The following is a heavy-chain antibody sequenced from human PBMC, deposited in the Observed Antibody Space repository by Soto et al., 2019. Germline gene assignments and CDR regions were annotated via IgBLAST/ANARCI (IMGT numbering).Heavy chain of an antibody. CDR2: IYSGGST. J-gene: IGHJ4*02. CDR3: ARDPGGELRGSTAPGGLVY. CDR1: GFTVSSNY. D-gene: IGHD1-26*01. Sequence: GGSLRLSCAASGFTVSSNYMSWVRQAPGKGLEWVSLIYSGGSTHYADSVKGRFTISRDNSKNTLHLQMNSLRVEDTAVYYCARDPGGELRGSTAPGGLVYWGQGTLVTVSS. V-gene: IGHV3-53*01.